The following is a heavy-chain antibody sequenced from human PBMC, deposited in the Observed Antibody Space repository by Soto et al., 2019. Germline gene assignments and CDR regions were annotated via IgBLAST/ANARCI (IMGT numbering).Heavy chain of an antibody. Sequence: PSETLSLTCTVSGGSISSSSYYWGWIRQPPGKGLEWIGNIYFIGNTYYNPSLKSRVTISVDTSRNQFSLKLSFVTAPDTAVYYCARRLNHAYYFDYWGQGSLVTVLL. CDR1: GGSISSSSYY. CDR2: IYFIGNT. D-gene: IGHD3-16*01. CDR3: ARRLNHAYYFDY. V-gene: IGHV4-39*01. J-gene: IGHJ4*02.